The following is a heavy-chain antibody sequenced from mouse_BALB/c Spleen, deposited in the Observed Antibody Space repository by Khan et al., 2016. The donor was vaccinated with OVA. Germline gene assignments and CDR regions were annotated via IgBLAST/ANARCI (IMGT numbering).Heavy chain of an antibody. Sequence: QVRLQQSGPGILQPSQTLSLTCSFSGFSLSTSALGVSWIRQPSGKGLEWLAHIYWDDDKRYNPSLKSRLTISKDTSRNQVFLKITSVDTADTATYYCARRLYYNGSVYFDYWGQGTTLTVSS. CDR3: ARRLYYNGSVYFDY. D-gene: IGHD1-1*01. CDR2: IYWDDDK. V-gene: IGHV8-12*01. CDR1: GFSLSTSALG. J-gene: IGHJ2*01.